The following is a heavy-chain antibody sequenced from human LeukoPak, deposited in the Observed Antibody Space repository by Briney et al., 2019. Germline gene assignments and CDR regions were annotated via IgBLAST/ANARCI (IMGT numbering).Heavy chain of an antibody. Sequence: GGSLRLSCAASGFTFSNYGMHWVRPAPGKGLEWVAIISFDGSKKHYADSVKGRFTISRDNSKNTLYLQMNSLRAEDTAVYYCAKGSRSTVVSNLDYWGQGTLVTVSS. CDR1: GFTFSNYG. D-gene: IGHD4-23*01. J-gene: IGHJ4*02. V-gene: IGHV3-30*18. CDR2: ISFDGSKK. CDR3: AKGSRSTVVSNLDY.